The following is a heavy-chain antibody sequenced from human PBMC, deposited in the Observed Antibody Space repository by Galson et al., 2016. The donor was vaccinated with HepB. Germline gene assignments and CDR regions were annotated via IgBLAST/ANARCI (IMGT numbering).Heavy chain of an antibody. V-gene: IGHV3-13*01. Sequence: LRLSCAASGFTFSIHDMHWVRQATGKGLEWVSAIETSGATYYPDSVKGRFTISRENGKNSLYLQMDSLRAGDTAVYYCTRGKSLWTMPWNYGLDVWGKGTTVTVSS. D-gene: IGHD2-2*01. CDR2: IETSGAT. J-gene: IGHJ6*04. CDR3: TRGKSLWTMPWNYGLDV. CDR1: GFTFSIHD.